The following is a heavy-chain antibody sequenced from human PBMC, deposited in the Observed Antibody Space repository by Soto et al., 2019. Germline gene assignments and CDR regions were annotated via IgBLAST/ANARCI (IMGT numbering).Heavy chain of an antibody. CDR2: INPSDGDT. CDR3: ARDPPVTTSYYDYGMDV. D-gene: IGHD4-17*01. V-gene: IGHV1-46*01. J-gene: IGHJ6*02. Sequence: QVQLVQSGAEVEKPGASVKVSCKASGYTFTNYYIHWVRQAPGQGLEWMGIINPSDGDTSYAQKFQGRVTITRDTSTSTVYMDLSSLRSEDTAVYYCARDPPVTTSYYDYGMDVWGQGTTVSVS. CDR1: GYTFTNYY.